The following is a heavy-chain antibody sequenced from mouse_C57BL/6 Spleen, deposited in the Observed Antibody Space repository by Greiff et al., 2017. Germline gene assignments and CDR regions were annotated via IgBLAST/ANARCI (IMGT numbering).Heavy chain of an antibody. CDR3: AREHGREGYFDV. V-gene: IGHV3-6*01. D-gene: IGHD1-1*01. Sequence: EVKLQESGPGLVKPSQSLSLTCSVTGYSITSGYYWNWIRQFPGNKLEWMGYISYDGSNNYNPSLKNRISITRDTSKNQFFLKLNSVTTEDTATYYCAREHGREGYFDVWGTGTTVTVSS. CDR2: ISYDGSN. J-gene: IGHJ1*03. CDR1: GYSITSGYY.